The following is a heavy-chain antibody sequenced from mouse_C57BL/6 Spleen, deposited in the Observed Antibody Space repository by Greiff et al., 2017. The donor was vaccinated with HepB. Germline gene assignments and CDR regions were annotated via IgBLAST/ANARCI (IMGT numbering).Heavy chain of an antibody. CDR1: GFTFSSYA. J-gene: IGHJ4*01. D-gene: IGHD4-1*01. V-gene: IGHV5-4*03. CDR3: ARANWDGEDAMDY. Sequence: EVMLVESGGGLVKPGGSLKLSCAASGFTFSSYAMSWVRQTPEKRLEWVATISDGGSYTYYPDNVKGRFTISRDNAKNNLYLQMSHLKSEDTAMYYCARANWDGEDAMDYWGQGTSVTVSS. CDR2: ISDGGSYT.